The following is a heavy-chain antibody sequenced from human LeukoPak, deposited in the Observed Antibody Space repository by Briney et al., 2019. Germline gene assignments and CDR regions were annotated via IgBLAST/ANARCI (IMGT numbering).Heavy chain of an antibody. CDR3: ARVEKF. CDR1: GCTFSGYY. J-gene: IGHJ4*02. V-gene: IGHV4-34*01. Sequence: SETLRLSCAASGCTFSGYYMSWVRQPPGKGLEWIGEINCSGGTNYNPSLKSRVSISVDTSKNQFSLKLSSVPAADTAVYYSARVEKFGGQGTLVTVSS. CDR2: INCSGGT.